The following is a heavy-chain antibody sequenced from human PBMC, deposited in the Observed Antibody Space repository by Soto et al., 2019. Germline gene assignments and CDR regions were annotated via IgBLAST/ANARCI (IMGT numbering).Heavy chain of an antibody. CDR2: ISGSGVRT. D-gene: IGHD3-9*01. J-gene: IGHJ4*01. CDR1: GFTFSTYA. V-gene: IGHV3-23*01. Sequence: EVQLLESGGGSVQPGGSLRLSCVASGFTFSTYAMSWVRQAPGKGLEWVSSISGSGVRTYDADFVKGRLTVSRDNSRNTLYLQMNNLRAEDTALYYCAKDPTDERLVITPLQPWGQGTLVTVSS. CDR3: AKDPTDERLVITPLQP.